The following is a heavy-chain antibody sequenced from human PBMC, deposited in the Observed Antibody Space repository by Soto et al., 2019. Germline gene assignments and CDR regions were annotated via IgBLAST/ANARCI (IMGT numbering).Heavy chain of an antibody. D-gene: IGHD1-20*01. V-gene: IGHV4-39*01. CDR3: TRLYNWNDHYFAP. J-gene: IGHJ5*02. CDR2: SYYSGTT. CDR1: GASISVHSYY. Sequence: QLQLQQAGPGLVTPSQALSLTCTVSGASISVHSYYWTWIRQRPGQGLEWIGSSYYSGTTYFNPSLKRRATMSVDMSKNQFSLRLPSVTAADTAMYYCTRLYNWNDHYFAPWGTGALVTVSS.